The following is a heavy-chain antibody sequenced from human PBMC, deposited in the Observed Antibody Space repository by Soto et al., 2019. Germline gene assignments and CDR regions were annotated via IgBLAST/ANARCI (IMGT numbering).Heavy chain of an antibody. V-gene: IGHV3-23*01. Sequence: GGSLRLSCAASGFTFSSYAMSWVRQAPGKGLEWVSAISGSGGSTYYADSVKGRFTISRDNSKNTLYLQMNSLRAEDTAVYYCAKDLGYCSGGSCYSSNYYYGMDVWGQGTTVTVSS. D-gene: IGHD2-15*01. CDR3: AKDLGYCSGGSCYSSNYYYGMDV. CDR1: GFTFSSYA. J-gene: IGHJ6*02. CDR2: ISGSGGST.